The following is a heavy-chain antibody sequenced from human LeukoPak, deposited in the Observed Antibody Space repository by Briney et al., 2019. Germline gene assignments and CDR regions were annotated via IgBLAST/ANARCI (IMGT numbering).Heavy chain of an antibody. CDR3: ARHSSGWYWFDY. CDR1: SYY. D-gene: IGHD6-19*01. Sequence: SYYWGWXRQPPGKGLEWIGSIYYSGSTCYNPSLKSRVTISVDTSKNQFSLKLSSVTAADTAVFYCARHSSGWYWFDYWGQGTLVTVSS. J-gene: IGHJ4*02. V-gene: IGHV4-39*01. CDR2: IYYSGST.